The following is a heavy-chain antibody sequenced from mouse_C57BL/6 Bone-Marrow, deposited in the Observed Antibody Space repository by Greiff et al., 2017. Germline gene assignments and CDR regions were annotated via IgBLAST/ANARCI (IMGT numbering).Heavy chain of an antibody. Sequence: EVMLVESGGGLVKPGGSLKLSCAASGFTFSSYAMSWVRQTPEKRLEWVATISDGGSYTYYPDNVKGRFTISRDNAKNNLYLQMSHLKSEDTAMYYGARLNWDYAMDYWGQGTSVTVSS. V-gene: IGHV5-4*03. CDR1: GFTFSSYA. D-gene: IGHD4-1*01. CDR2: ISDGGSYT. J-gene: IGHJ4*01. CDR3: ARLNWDYAMDY.